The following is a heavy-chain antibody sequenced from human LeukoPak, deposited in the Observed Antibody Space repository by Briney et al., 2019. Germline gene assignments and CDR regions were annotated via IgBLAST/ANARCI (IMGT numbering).Heavy chain of an antibody. Sequence: PSETLSLTCSVSGGSITRYYWTWIRQPPGKGLEWIGYISHSGRTNFNPSLKSRVTISTDTSKSSFSLRLSSVTAADTAVYYCAREGGSYRGIDYWGQGTLVTVSS. CDR3: AREGGSYRGIDY. J-gene: IGHJ4*02. CDR1: GGSITRYY. V-gene: IGHV4-59*12. CDR2: ISHSGRT. D-gene: IGHD1-26*01.